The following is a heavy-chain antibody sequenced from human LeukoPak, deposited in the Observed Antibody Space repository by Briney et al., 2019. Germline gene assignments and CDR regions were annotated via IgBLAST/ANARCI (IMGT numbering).Heavy chain of an antibody. D-gene: IGHD3-22*01. CDR2: IYYSGST. J-gene: IGHJ3*02. CDR1: GGSISSGGYY. Sequence: TLSLTCTVSGGSISSGGYYWSWIRQHPGKGLEWIGYIYYSGSTYYNPSLKSRVTISVDTSKNQFSLKLSSVTAADTAVYYCARTAVMGITMIVVVTEGAFDIWGQGTMVTVSS. V-gene: IGHV4-31*03. CDR3: ARTAVMGITMIVVVTEGAFDI.